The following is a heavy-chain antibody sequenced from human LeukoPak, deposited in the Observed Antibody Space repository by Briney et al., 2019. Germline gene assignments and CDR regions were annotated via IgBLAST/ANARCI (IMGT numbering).Heavy chain of an antibody. J-gene: IGHJ4*02. CDR3: AKGRGSSSWYTDY. CDR2: ISGSGGST. CDR1: RFTFNSYA. V-gene: IGHV3-23*01. D-gene: IGHD6-13*01. Sequence: PGGSLRLSCAASRFTFNSYAMSWVRQAPGKGLEWVSAISGSGGSTYYADSVKGRFTISRDNSKNTLYLQMNSLRAEDTAVYYCAKGRGSSSWYTDYWGQGTLVTVSS.